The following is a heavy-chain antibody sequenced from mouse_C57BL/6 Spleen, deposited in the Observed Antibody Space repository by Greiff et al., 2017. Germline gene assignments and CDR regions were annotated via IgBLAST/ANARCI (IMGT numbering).Heavy chain of an antibody. Sequence: QVQLKQSGAELVRPGASVKLSCKASGYTFTDYYINWVKQRPGQGLEWIARIYPGSGNTYYNEKFKGKATLTADKSSSTAYMQLSSLTSEDSAVYFCARGGYDYDWFAYWGQGTLVTVSA. J-gene: IGHJ3*01. D-gene: IGHD2-4*01. CDR2: IYPGSGNT. CDR3: ARGGYDYDWFAY. V-gene: IGHV1-76*01. CDR1: GYTFTDYY.